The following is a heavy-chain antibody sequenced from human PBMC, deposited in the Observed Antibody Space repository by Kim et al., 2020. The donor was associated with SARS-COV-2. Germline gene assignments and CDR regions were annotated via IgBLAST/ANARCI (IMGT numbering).Heavy chain of an antibody. V-gene: IGHV3-9*01. Sequence: ADSGKGRFTIPRDNAKNSLYLQMNSLRAEDTALYYCAKDRAYEGYYGMDVWGQGTTVTVSS. CDR3: AKDRAYEGYYGMDV. D-gene: IGHD5-12*01. J-gene: IGHJ6*02.